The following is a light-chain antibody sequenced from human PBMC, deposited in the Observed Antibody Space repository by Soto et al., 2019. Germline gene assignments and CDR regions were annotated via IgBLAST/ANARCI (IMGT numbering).Light chain of an antibody. J-gene: IGKJ1*01. CDR3: QQANSFPPWT. CDR2: ETS. CDR1: QDISVW. V-gene: IGKV1-12*01. Sequence: DIQRTQSPSSVSASVGDRVTITCRASQDISVWLAWYQQKPGKAPRLLISETSSLQTGVPSRFRGSGSGTDFTLTISKLQPEDFATYFCQQANSFPPWTFGQGTKVDIK.